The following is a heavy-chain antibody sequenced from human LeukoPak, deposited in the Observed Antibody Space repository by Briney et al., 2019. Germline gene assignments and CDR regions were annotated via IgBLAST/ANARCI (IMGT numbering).Heavy chain of an antibody. V-gene: IGHV3-53*01. Sequence: PGGSLRLSCAASGFTVSSNYMSWVRQAPGKGLEWVSVIYSGGSTYYADSVKGRFTISRDNSKNTLYLQMNSLRAEDTAVYYCARGHISHEFDYWGQGTLVTVSS. D-gene: IGHD3-3*02. CDR2: IYSGGST. J-gene: IGHJ4*02. CDR1: GFTVSSNY. CDR3: ARGHISHEFDY.